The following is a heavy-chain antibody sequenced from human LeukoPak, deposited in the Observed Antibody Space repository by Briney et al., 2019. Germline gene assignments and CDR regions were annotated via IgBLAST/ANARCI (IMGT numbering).Heavy chain of an antibody. D-gene: IGHD2-2*01. CDR3: AKTGAQYQLTNSYFDY. CDR2: ISYDGSNK. Sequence: SGGSLRLSCAASGFAFSSYGMHWVRQAPGKGLEWVAVISYDGSNKYYADSVKGRFTISRDNSKNTLYLQMNSLRAEDTAVYYCAKTGAQYQLTNSYFDYWGQGTLVTVSS. V-gene: IGHV3-30*18. J-gene: IGHJ4*02. CDR1: GFAFSSYG.